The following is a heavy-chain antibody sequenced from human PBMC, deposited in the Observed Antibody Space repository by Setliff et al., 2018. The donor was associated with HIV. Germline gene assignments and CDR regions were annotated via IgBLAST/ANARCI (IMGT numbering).Heavy chain of an antibody. D-gene: IGHD6-19*01. CDR2: ISYDGGDE. CDR3: ARGGYFDSSAAGAFDV. J-gene: IGHJ3*01. Sequence: AGGSLRLSCAASGFTFSSYAMHWVRQAPGKGLEWVALISYDGGDEYFADSVKGRFTISRDYSRNTLHLQMNGLRPEDTAVYYCARGGYFDSSAAGAFDVWGQGTLVTVSS. V-gene: IGHV3-30*04. CDR1: GFTFSSYA.